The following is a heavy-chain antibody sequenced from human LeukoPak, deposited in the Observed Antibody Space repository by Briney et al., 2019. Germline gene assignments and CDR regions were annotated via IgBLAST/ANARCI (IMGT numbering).Heavy chain of an antibody. CDR2: IYYSGST. V-gene: IGHV4-31*03. CDR1: GGSISSGGYY. Sequence: SETLSLTCTVSGGSISSGGYYWSWIRQHPGKGLEWIGYIYYSGSTYYNPSLKSRVTISVDTSKNQFSLKLSSVTAADTAVYYCARDDDYYDSSGFDLWGQGTLVTVSS. CDR3: ARDDDYYDSSGFDL. D-gene: IGHD3-22*01. J-gene: IGHJ5*02.